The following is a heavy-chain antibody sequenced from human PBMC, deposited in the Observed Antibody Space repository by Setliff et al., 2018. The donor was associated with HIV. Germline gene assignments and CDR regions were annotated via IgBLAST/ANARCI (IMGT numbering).Heavy chain of an antibody. CDR3: ARDQTGVAAAAFGGGSAWSDEGFDI. CDR2: IIPMYNIP. D-gene: IGHD6-13*01. V-gene: IGHV1-69*13. Sequence: AASVKVSCKTSGGTLSNYVITWVRQAPGQGLEWMGMIIPMYNIPAYAQKFQGRVTFTADESTSTAYMELSSLGSEDTAVYYCARDQTGVAAAAFGGGSAWSDEGFDIWGQGTMVTVSS. J-gene: IGHJ3*02. CDR1: GGTLSNYV.